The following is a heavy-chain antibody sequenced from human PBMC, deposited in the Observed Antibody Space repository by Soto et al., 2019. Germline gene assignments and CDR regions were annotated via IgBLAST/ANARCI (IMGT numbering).Heavy chain of an antibody. V-gene: IGHV4-4*07. J-gene: IGHJ5*02. CDR2: IYATGTT. Sequence: SETLSLTCTVSGASISGFYWSWIRKSAGKGLEWIGRIYATGTTDYNPSLKSRVMMSVDTSKKQFSLRLRSVTAADTAVYYCVRDGTKTLPDWFDPWGQGILVTVSS. CDR1: GASISGFY. CDR3: VRDGTKTLPDWFDP. D-gene: IGHD1-1*01.